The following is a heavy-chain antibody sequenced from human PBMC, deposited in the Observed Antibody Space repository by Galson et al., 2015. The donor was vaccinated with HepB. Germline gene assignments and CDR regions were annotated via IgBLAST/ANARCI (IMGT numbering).Heavy chain of an antibody. V-gene: IGHV3-21*01. CDR3: ARHKVNTAAREY. Sequence: SLRLSCAASGFTFSIYSMNWVRQAPGKGLEWVSSITDNGDVYYAVSVKGRFSISRDNAQNSLYLQMSSLRAEDTAVYYCARHKVNTAAREYWGQGTLVTVSS. J-gene: IGHJ4*02. CDR2: ITDNGDV. CDR1: GFTFSIYS. D-gene: IGHD5-18*01.